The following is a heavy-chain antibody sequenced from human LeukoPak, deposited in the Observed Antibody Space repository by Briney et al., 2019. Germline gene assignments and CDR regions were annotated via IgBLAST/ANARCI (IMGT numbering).Heavy chain of an antibody. V-gene: IGHV1-2*02. CDR1: GYTFTGYY. J-gene: IGHJ5*02. Sequence: GASVKVSCNASGYTFTGYYMHWVRQAPGQGLEWMGWFNPNSGGTNYAQKFQGRVTMTRDTSIITAYMELSRLRSDDTAVYYCARDGGWYQLLWWFDPWGQGTLVTVSS. CDR3: ARDGGWYQLLWWFDP. D-gene: IGHD2-2*01. CDR2: FNPNSGGT.